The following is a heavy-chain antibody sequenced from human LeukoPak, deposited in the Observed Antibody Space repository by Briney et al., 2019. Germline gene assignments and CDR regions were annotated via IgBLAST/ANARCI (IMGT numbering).Heavy chain of an antibody. CDR1: GYSFTSYW. CDR3: ARWSGDGYNERDYFDY. D-gene: IGHD5-24*01. J-gene: IGHJ4*02. Sequence: GESLKISCKGSGYSFTSYWIGWVRQMPGKGLEWMGIIYPGDSDTRYSPSFQGQVTISADKSISTAYLQWSSLKASDTAMYYCARWSGDGYNERDYFDYWGQGTLVTVSS. V-gene: IGHV5-51*01. CDR2: IYPGDSDT.